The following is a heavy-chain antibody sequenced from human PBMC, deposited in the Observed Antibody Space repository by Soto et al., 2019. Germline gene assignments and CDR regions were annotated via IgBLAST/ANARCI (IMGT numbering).Heavy chain of an antibody. CDR1: GGSISSSSYY. Sequence: SETLSLTCTVSGGSISSSSYYWGWIRQPPGKGLEWIGSIYYSGSTYYNPSLKSRVTISVDTSKNQFSLKLSSVTAADTAVYYCARLGYFDYWGQGTLVTVSS. V-gene: IGHV4-39*01. J-gene: IGHJ4*02. CDR3: ARLGYFDY. CDR2: IYYSGST.